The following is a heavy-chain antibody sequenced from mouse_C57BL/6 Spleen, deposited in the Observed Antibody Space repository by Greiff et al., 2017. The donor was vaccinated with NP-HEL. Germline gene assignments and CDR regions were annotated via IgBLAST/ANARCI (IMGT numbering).Heavy chain of an antibody. CDR2: IDPSDSYT. V-gene: IGHV1-69*01. Sequence: QVQLQQPGAELVMPGASVKLSCKASGYTFTSYWMHWVKQRPGQGLEWIGEIDPSDSYTNYNQKFKGKSTLTVDKSSSTAYMQLSSLTSEDSAVYYCARLGTTVVAHYFDYWGQGTTLTVSS. J-gene: IGHJ2*01. CDR1: GYTFTSYW. CDR3: ARLGTTVVAHYFDY. D-gene: IGHD1-1*01.